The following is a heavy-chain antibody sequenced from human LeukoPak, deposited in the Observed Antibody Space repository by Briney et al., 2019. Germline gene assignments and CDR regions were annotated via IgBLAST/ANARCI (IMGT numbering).Heavy chain of an antibody. CDR2: ISGSGGST. CDR1: GFTFGSYA. Sequence: GGSLRLSCAASGFTFGSYAMSWVRQAPGKGLEWVSAISGSGGSTYYADSVKGRFTISRDNSKNTLYLQMNSLRAEDTAVYYCAKDLASVLRFLGPSADYGMDVWGQGTTVTVSS. D-gene: IGHD3-3*01. CDR3: AKDLASVLRFLGPSADYGMDV. V-gene: IGHV3-23*01. J-gene: IGHJ6*02.